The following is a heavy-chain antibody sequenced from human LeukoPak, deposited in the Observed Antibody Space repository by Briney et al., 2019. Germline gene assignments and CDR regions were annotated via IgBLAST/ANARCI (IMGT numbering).Heavy chain of an antibody. V-gene: IGHV3-66*01. Sequence: GGSLRLPCAASGFTFSSYSMNWVRQAPGKGLEWVSVIYSGGSTYYADSVKGRFTISRDNSKNTLYLQMNSLRAEDTAVYYCARVGHCSSTSCYTHYYYYGMDVWGQGTTVTVSS. CDR1: GFTFSSYS. CDR2: IYSGGST. J-gene: IGHJ6*02. D-gene: IGHD2-2*02. CDR3: ARVGHCSSTSCYTHYYYYGMDV.